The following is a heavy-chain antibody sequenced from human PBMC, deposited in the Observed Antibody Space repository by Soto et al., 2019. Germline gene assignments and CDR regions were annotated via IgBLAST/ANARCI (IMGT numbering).Heavy chain of an antibody. CDR1: GYTVPSYG. D-gene: IGHD5-12*01. CDR2: ISANNGKT. CDR3: ARVGLILATSWRSSAVWCDP. Sequence: ASGKVGCNASGYTVPSYGISWVRQAPGQGLEWMGWISANNGKTDHAQMLKGRVTMTREPSTSTAYSELRSLRSDDTAVYYCARVGLILATSWRSSAVWCDPWRQGSLVSVTS. V-gene: IGHV1-18*04. J-gene: IGHJ5*02.